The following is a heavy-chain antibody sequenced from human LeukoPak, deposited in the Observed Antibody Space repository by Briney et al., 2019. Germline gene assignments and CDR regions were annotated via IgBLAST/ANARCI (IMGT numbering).Heavy chain of an antibody. J-gene: IGHJ4*02. CDR3: ARVEGLTATVTG. D-gene: IGHD5-18*01. CDR1: GHTLTELS. CDR2: FDPEDGET. Sequence: ASVKVSCKVSGHTLTELSMHWVRQAPGKGLEWMGGFDPEDGETIYAQKFQGRVTMTEDTSTDTAYMELSSLRSEDTAVYYCARVEGLTATVTGWGQGTLVTVSS. V-gene: IGHV1-24*01.